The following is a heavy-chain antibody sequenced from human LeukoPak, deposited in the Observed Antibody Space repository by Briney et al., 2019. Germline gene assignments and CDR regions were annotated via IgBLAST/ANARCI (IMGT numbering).Heavy chain of an antibody. CDR1: GFTFGSYA. CDR3: ARGEIKMLGYNDYYYAMDV. J-gene: IGHJ6*02. CDR2: LWYYGERK. D-gene: IGHD5-24*01. V-gene: IGHV3-33*08. Sequence: PGGSVRVPCPASGFTFGSYALHWVRQAAARGLAWVALLWYYGERKYCPDSVKGRCTISGDQSKNTLYLQLNSLRVEDTGVYYCARGEIKMLGYNDYYYAMDVWGQGTTVTVSS.